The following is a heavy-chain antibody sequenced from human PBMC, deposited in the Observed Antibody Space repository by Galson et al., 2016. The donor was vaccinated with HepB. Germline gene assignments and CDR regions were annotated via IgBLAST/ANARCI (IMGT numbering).Heavy chain of an antibody. Sequence: SLRLSCAASGFTFSSYAMHWVRQAPGKGLEYVSVIGSYGSRTYYADSVEGRFTISRDNSKNTLSLQMSSLRAEDTAVYYCVKGDCSSTNCEGYYFAYWGQRTLVTVSS. CDR1: GFTFSSYA. V-gene: IGHV3-64D*06. CDR2: IGSYGSRT. J-gene: IGHJ4*02. CDR3: VKGDCSSTNCEGYYFAY. D-gene: IGHD2-2*01.